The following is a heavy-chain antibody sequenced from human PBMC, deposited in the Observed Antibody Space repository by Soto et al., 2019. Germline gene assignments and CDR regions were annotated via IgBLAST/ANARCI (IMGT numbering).Heavy chain of an antibody. J-gene: IGHJ4*02. CDR2: IIPIFGTA. D-gene: IGHD2-15*01. CDR3: ARGKRWWTFLRLVHRFHY. CDR1: GGTFSSYA. V-gene: IGHV1-69*13. Sequence: GASVKVSCKASGGTFSSYAISWVRRAPGQGLEWMGGIIPIFGTANYAQKFQGRVTITADESTSTAYMELSSLRSEDTAVYYCARGKRWWTFLRLVHRFHYWGQGTLVTVSS.